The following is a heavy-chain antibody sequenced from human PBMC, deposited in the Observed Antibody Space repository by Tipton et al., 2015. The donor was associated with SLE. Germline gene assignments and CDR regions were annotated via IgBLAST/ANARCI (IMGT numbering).Heavy chain of an antibody. J-gene: IGHJ4*02. V-gene: IGHV3-23*01. CDR3: ANSPRAGYSGC. Sequence: SLRLSCAASGFTFSSYAMSWVRQAPGKGLEWVSAISGSGGSTYYADSVKGRFTISRDNSKNTLYLQMNSLRAEDTAVYYCANSPRAGYSGCWGQGTLVTVSS. CDR1: GFTFSSYA. CDR2: ISGSGGST. D-gene: IGHD2-2*02.